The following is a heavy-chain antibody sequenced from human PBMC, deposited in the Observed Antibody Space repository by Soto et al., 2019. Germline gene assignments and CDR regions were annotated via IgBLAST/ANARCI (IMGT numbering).Heavy chain of an antibody. J-gene: IGHJ4*02. Sequence: QVQLVQSGAEMKRPGASVKVSCKASGYTFTSYDINWVRQAAGQGLEWMGWMNPDSGNTGYAKKFRDRVTMTRDTSINTAYMELTGLTPGDTAVYYCTSGTTWYYFDYFGQGTLVAVSS. D-gene: IGHD1-26*01. V-gene: IGHV1-8*01. CDR2: MNPDSGNT. CDR3: TSGTTWYYFDY. CDR1: GYTFTSYD.